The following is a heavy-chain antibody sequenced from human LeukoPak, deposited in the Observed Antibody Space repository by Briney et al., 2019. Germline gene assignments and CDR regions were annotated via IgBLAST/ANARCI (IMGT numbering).Heavy chain of an antibody. CDR1: GFSFSNYN. V-gene: IGHV3-48*01. Sequence: PGGSLRLSCAASGFSFSNYNMNWVRQAPGKGLEWVSYISSSSTTIYYADSVKGRFTISRDNAKNSLYLQMNSLRAEDTAVYYCARDGIYYGMDVWGQGTTVTVSS. J-gene: IGHJ6*02. D-gene: IGHD1-14*01. CDR3: ARDGIYYGMDV. CDR2: ISSSSTTI.